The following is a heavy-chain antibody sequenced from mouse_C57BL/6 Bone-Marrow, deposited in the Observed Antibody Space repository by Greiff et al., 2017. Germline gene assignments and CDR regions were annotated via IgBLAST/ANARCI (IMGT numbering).Heavy chain of an antibody. CDR1: GYTFTGYE. CDR2: MDPETGGT. D-gene: IGHD2-1*01. Sequence: QVQLQQSGAELVRPGASVTLSCKASGYTFTGYEMHWVKQTPVHGLEWNGAMDPETGGTAYNQKFKGKAILTADKSSSTAYMELRSLTSEDSAVYYCTIYYDNYSPYAYCGQGTLVTVSA. CDR3: TIYYDNYSPYAY. J-gene: IGHJ3*01. V-gene: IGHV1-15*01.